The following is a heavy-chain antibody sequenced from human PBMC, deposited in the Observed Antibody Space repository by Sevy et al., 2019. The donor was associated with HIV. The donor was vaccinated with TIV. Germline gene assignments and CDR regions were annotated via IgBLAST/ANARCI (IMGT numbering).Heavy chain of an antibody. J-gene: IGHJ6*02. CDR2: IKQDGSEK. V-gene: IGHV3-7*01. CDR3: ARLCTGFIYYYYYGMDV. CDR1: GFAFSSSW. Sequence: GGSLRLSCAASGFAFSSSWMTWVRQAPGKGLEWVANIKQDGSEKYYVDFLKGRFTISRANAKNSLFLQMNSLRAEDTAVYYCARLCTGFIYYYYYGMDVWGQGTTVTVSS. D-gene: IGHD2-2*01.